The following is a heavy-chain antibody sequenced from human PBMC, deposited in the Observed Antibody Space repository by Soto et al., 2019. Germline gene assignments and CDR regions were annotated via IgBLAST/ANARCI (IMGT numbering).Heavy chain of an antibody. CDR2: ISAYNGNT. CDR1: GYTFTSYG. J-gene: IGHJ5*02. CDR3: ARGYGSGSYYNGGGFDP. V-gene: IGHV1-18*04. Sequence: GASVKVSCKASGYTFTSYGISWVRQAPGQGLEWMGWISAYNGNTNHAQKLQGRVTMTTDTSTGTAYMELRSLRSDDTAVYYCARGYGSGSYYNGGGFDPWGQGTLVTVSS. D-gene: IGHD3-10*01.